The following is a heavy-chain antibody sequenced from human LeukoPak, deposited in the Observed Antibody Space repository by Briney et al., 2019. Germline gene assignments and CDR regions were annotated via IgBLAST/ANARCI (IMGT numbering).Heavy chain of an antibody. J-gene: IGHJ4*02. CDR1: GFTFNTCS. V-gene: IGHV3-23*01. CDR3: AKGVFGVNRAFDY. Sequence: AGSLRLSCEASGFTFNTCSMSCVRQAPRERLEWVSAISESGSGTYYADSVKRRFTISRDNSKNPLYRQMNSLRVDDTALYYCAKGVFGVNRAFDYWGQGTLVTVSS. D-gene: IGHD3-3*01. CDR2: ISESGSGT.